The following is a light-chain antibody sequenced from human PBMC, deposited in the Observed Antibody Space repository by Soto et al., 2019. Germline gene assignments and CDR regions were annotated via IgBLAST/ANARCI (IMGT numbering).Light chain of an antibody. Sequence: DIVLTQTPLSSPVTLGQPASISCRSSQSLVHSDGNTYLSWLQQRAGQPPRLLIYTVSNRFSGVPDRFSGSEAVIDFNLKINIVEAEDVCVYYCVQFALFAWSFGERTKVEIK. CDR1: QSLVHSDGNTY. CDR3: VQFALFAWS. J-gene: IGKJ1*01. V-gene: IGKV2-24*01. CDR2: TVS.